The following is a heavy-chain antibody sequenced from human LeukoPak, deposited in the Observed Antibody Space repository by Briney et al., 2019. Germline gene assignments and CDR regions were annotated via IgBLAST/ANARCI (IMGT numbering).Heavy chain of an antibody. D-gene: IGHD6-25*01. J-gene: IGHJ4*02. CDR2: ISYDGSNK. V-gene: IGHV3-30*04. Sequence: GRSLRLSCAASGFTFSSYAMHWVRQAPGKGLEWVAVISYDGSNKYYADSVKGRFTISRDNSKNTLYLQMNSLRAEDTAVYYCASSLRLWGTFDYWGQGTLVTVSS. CDR3: ASSLRLWGTFDY. CDR1: GFTFSSYA.